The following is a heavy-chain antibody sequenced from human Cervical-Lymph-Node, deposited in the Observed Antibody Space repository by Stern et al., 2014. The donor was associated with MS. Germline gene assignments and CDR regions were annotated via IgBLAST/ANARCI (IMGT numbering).Heavy chain of an antibody. D-gene: IGHD3-22*01. J-gene: IGHJ6*02. Sequence: VQLVESGGGVVQPGRSLRLSCAASGFTFSSYGMHWVRQAPGKGLEWVAVIWYDGSNKYYADSVKGRFTISRDNSKNTLYLQMNSLRAEDTAVYYCARDRYYDSSGYYPIYYYYYGMDVWGQGTTVTVSS. CDR2: IWYDGSNK. V-gene: IGHV3-33*01. CDR1: GFTFSSYG. CDR3: ARDRYYDSSGYYPIYYYYYGMDV.